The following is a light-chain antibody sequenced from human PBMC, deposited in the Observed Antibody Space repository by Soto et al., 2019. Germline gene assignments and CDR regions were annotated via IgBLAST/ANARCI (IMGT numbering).Light chain of an antibody. J-gene: IGLJ2*01. Sequence: QSALTQPASVSGSPGQSITISCTGTSSDIGRYNYVSWYQQHPGKAPRLGISGVNKRPSGISNRFSGSKSGNTASLTISGLQADDEAIYYCASYTSTTTLVVFGGGTQLTVL. CDR2: GVN. CDR3: ASYTSTTTLVV. V-gene: IGLV2-14*01. CDR1: SSDIGRYNY.